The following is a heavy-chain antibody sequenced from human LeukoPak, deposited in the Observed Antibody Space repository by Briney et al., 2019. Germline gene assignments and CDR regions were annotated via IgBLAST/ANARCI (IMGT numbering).Heavy chain of an antibody. J-gene: IGHJ4*02. D-gene: IGHD6-13*01. CDR1: GGSITSYSYY. CDR2: IYYSGTT. V-gene: IGHV4-39*01. CDR3: VRPYSISWYWYYEY. Sequence: SGTLSLTCTVPGGSITSYSYYWGWIRQPPGKGLEWIGSIYYSGTTYYNPSFKGRVTISVDTSKNQFSLKLSSVTAADTAVYYCVRPYSISWYWYYEYCGQGTLVTVSS.